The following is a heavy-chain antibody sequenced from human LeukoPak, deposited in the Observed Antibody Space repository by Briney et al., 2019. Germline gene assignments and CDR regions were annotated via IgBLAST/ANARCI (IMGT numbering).Heavy chain of an antibody. J-gene: IGHJ4*02. CDR3: ARDGSGSSFDY. V-gene: IGHV4-4*02. CDR2: IYHSGST. D-gene: IGHD3-10*01. CDR1: GGSISSPNK. Sequence: PSETLSLTCAVSGGSISSPNKWGWVRQPPGKGLEWIGEIYHSGSTNYNLSLKSRITISVDKAKNQFSLKLNSVTAADTAVYYCARDGSGSSFDYWGQGTLVTVSS.